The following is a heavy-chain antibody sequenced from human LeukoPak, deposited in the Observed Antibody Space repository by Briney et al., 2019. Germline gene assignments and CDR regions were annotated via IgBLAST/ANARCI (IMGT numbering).Heavy chain of an antibody. CDR3: ARASKGATDFDY. V-gene: IGHV1-2*02. CDR2: INPNSGGT. D-gene: IGHD1-26*01. CDR1: GYTFTGYY. J-gene: IGHJ4*02. Sequence: ASVKVSCKASGYTFTGYYMYWVRQAPGQGLEWMGWINPNSGGTNYAQKFQGRVTMTRDTSISTAYMELSRLRSDDTAVYYCARASKGATDFDYWGQGTLVTVSS.